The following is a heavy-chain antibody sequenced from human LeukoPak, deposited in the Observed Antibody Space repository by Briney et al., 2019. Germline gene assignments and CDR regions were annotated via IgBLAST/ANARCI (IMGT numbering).Heavy chain of an antibody. Sequence: GASVKVSCKASGYTFTDYYMHWVRQAPGQGLEWMGRINPNSGGTNYAQKFQGRVTMTTDTSTRTAYMELRSLTADDTALYYCARDLKITILGVLPWDYFDYWGQGTLVTVSS. D-gene: IGHD3-3*01. CDR2: INPNSGGT. CDR1: GYTFTDYY. V-gene: IGHV1-2*06. CDR3: ARDLKITILGVLPWDYFDY. J-gene: IGHJ4*02.